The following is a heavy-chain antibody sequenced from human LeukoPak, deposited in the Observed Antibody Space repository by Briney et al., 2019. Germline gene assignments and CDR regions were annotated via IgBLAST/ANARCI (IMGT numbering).Heavy chain of an antibody. J-gene: IGHJ4*02. CDR3: VRNRDWGYFDY. D-gene: IGHD7-27*01. CDR2: INIDGSST. Sequence: GGSLRLSCAASGFTFSSQWMHWVRQAPGKGLVWVPRINIDGSSTDYADSVKGRFTISRDNAKDTLYLQMNSLRAEDTAVYYCVRNRDWGYFDYWGQGTLVTVSS. V-gene: IGHV3-74*01. CDR1: GFTFSSQW.